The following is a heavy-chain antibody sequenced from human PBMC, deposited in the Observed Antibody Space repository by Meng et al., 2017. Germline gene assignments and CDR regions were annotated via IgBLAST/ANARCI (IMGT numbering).Heavy chain of an antibody. V-gene: IGHV4-4*02. D-gene: IGHD2-8*02. J-gene: IGHJ4*02. CDR3: ARDGRYWD. CDR2: IYHSGST. CDR1: GGSISGRNW. Sequence: VQRPTAGPGSVTHTGTLSLTCAVSGGSISGRNWWSWVRRPPGKGLEWIGEIYHSGSTNYNTSLKSRVTISVDKSKNQFSLKLSSVTAAETAVYYCARDGRYWDWGQGTLVTVSS.